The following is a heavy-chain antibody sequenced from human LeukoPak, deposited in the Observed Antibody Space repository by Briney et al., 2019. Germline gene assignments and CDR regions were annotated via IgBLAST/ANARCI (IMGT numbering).Heavy chain of an antibody. CDR2: ISYDGSNK. CDR1: GFTFSSYG. CDR3: AKDRRMGYSSGWYFAFDI. V-gene: IGHV3-30*18. J-gene: IGHJ3*02. D-gene: IGHD6-19*01. Sequence: GGSLRLSCAASGFTFSSYGMHWVRQAPGKGLEWVAVISYDGSNKYYADSEKGRFTISRDNSKNTLYLQMNSLRAEDTAVYYCAKDRRMGYSSGWYFAFDIWGQGTMVTVSS.